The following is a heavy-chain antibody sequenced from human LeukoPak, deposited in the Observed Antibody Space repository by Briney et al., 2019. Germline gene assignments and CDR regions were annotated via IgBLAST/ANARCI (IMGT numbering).Heavy chain of an antibody. J-gene: IGHJ4*02. Sequence: GGSLRLSCSGSGFTFSSYAMSWVRQAPGKGLEWVSGIDGNGADTYYADSVKGRFTISRDNSKNTLYLQMNSLRVEDTAIYYCAKDFIFGDGKWEIDYLGQGTLVTVSS. V-gene: IGHV3-23*01. CDR3: AKDFIFGDGKWEIDY. CDR1: GFTFSSYA. D-gene: IGHD1-26*01. CDR2: IDGNGADT.